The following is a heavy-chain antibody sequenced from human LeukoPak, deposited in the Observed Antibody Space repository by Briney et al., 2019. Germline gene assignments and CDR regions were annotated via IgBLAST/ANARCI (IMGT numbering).Heavy chain of an antibody. Sequence: PSETLSPTCTVSGGSISSYYWSWIRQPAGKGLEWIGRIYTSGSTNYNPSLKSRVTMSVDTSKNQFSLKLSSVTAADTAVYYCARDPYYYGSGRSSYGMDVWGQGTTVTVSS. V-gene: IGHV4-4*07. D-gene: IGHD3-10*01. CDR3: ARDPYYYGSGRSSYGMDV. CDR2: IYTSGST. CDR1: GGSISSYY. J-gene: IGHJ6*02.